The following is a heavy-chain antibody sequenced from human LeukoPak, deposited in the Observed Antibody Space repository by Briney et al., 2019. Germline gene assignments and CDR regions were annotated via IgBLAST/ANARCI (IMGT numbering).Heavy chain of an antibody. J-gene: IGHJ4*02. CDR1: GFTFRRYG. D-gene: IGHD4-17*01. Sequence: GGSLRLSCAASGFTFRRYGRHWVRTAPEKRPQRGATIRYDGSNKYDAFSVEGRVTISRDTSKKPPYLQVNILRAEDTAEEYCAKVRRSIGYGDLLGGWGQGALVTVSS. CDR3: AKVRRSIGYGDLLGG. CDR2: IRYDGSNK. V-gene: IGHV3-30*02.